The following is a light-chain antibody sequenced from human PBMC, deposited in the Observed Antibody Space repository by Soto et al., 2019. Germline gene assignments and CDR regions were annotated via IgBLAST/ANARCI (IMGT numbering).Light chain of an antibody. CDR3: QQYGSSPRT. V-gene: IGKV3-20*01. J-gene: IGKJ1*01. CDR1: QSVSSSY. CDR2: GAS. Sequence: EIVLTQSPGTLSLSPGERATLSCRASQSVSSSYLAWYQQKPCQAPRLLIYGASSRATGIPDRFSCSGSGTDFTLTISRLEPEDFAVYYCQQYGSSPRTFGQGTKVDIK.